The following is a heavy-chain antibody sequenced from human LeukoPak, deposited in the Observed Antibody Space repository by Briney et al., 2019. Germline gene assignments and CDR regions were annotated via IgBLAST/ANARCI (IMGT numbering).Heavy chain of an antibody. CDR2: INPNSGGT. CDR3: ARGPGYYYDSSGYYYGY. CDR1: GYTFTGYY. D-gene: IGHD3-22*01. V-gene: IGHV1-2*02. Sequence: ASVKVSCKASGYTFTGYYTHWVRQAPGQGLEWMGWINPNSGGTNYAQKFQGRVTMTRDTSISTAYMELSRLRSDDTAVYYCARGPGYYYDSSGYYYGYWGQGTLVTVSS. J-gene: IGHJ4*02.